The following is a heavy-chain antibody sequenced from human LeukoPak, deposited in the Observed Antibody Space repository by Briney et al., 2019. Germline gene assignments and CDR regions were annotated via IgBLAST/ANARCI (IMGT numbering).Heavy chain of an antibody. Sequence: PGGSLRLSCAASGFTFSSYWMSWVRRAPGKGLEWVANIKQDGSEKYYVDSVKGRFTISRDNAKNSLYLQMNSLRAEDMAVYYCARDGYSGYLNDYWGQGTLVTVSS. CDR3: ARDGYSGYLNDY. J-gene: IGHJ4*02. CDR1: GFTFSSYW. V-gene: IGHV3-7*01. D-gene: IGHD5-12*01. CDR2: IKQDGSEK.